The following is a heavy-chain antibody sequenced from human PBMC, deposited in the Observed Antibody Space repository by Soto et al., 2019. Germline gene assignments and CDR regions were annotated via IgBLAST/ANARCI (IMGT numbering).Heavy chain of an antibody. CDR1: GFTVSSNY. CDR3: AREGGGRRYDY. V-gene: IGHV3-66*01. D-gene: IGHD1-26*01. CDR2: IYSGGST. Sequence: EVQLVESGGGLVQPGGSLRLSCAASGFTVSSNYMSWVRQAPGKGLEWVSVIYSGGSTYYADSVKGRFTISRDNSKNTLCLQMISLRAEDTAVYYGAREGGGRRYDYWGQGALVIVSS. J-gene: IGHJ4*02.